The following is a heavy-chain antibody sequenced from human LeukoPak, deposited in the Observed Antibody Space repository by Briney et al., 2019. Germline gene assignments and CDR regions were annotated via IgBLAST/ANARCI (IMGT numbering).Heavy chain of an antibody. CDR2: IYTSGST. D-gene: IGHD3-3*01. CDR1: GGSISSGSYY. J-gene: IGHJ4*02. V-gene: IGHV4-61*02. Sequence: PSETLSLTCTVSGGSISSGSYYWSWIRQPAGKGLEWIGRIYTSGSTNCNPSLKSRVTISVDTSKNQFSLKLSSVTAADTAVYYCATSYDFWSGYFFDYWGQGTLATVSS. CDR3: ATSYDFWSGYFFDY.